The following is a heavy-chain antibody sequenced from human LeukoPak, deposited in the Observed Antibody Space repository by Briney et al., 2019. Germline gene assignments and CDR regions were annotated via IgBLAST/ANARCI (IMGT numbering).Heavy chain of an antibody. CDR3: ARETDSTLFDY. V-gene: IGHV3-23*01. CDR1: GFTFSSDA. J-gene: IGHJ4*02. CDR2: ISGSGGST. D-gene: IGHD2-2*01. Sequence: PGGSLRLSCAASGFTFSSDAMSWVRQAPGKGLEWVSAISGSGGSTYYADSVKGRFTISRDNAKNSLSLQMNSLRPEDTAVYYCARETDSTLFDYWGQGTLVTVSS.